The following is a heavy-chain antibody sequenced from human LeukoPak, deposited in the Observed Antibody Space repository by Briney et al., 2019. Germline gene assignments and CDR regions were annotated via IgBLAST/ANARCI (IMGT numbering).Heavy chain of an antibody. CDR3: ARWGYCSGGSCYRDLDAFDI. D-gene: IGHD2-15*01. J-gene: IGHJ3*02. Sequence: NPSEALSLPWTVSGGSISSYYWSLVRQPSGKGLEWIGRFFTSGSTNYNPSLKSRVTMSVDTSKNQFSLKLSSVTAADTAVYYCARWGYCSGGSCYRDLDAFDIWGQGTMVTVSS. CDR1: GGSISSYY. CDR2: FFTSGST. V-gene: IGHV4-4*07.